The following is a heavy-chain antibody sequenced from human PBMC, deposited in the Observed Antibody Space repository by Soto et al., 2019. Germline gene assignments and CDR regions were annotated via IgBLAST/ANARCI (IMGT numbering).Heavy chain of an antibody. CDR2: ISYDGSNK. V-gene: IGHV3-30*18. D-gene: IGHD3-10*01. CDR1: GFTCSSYG. J-gene: IGHJ3*02. Sequence: GGSLRLSCAASGFTCSSYGMHWVRQAPGKGLEWVAVISYDGSNKYYADSVKGRFTISRDNSKNTLYLQMNSLRAEDTAVYYCPKDQNGGSGSYYHEEAFDIWGAGTLPT. CDR3: PKDQNGGSGSYYHEEAFDI.